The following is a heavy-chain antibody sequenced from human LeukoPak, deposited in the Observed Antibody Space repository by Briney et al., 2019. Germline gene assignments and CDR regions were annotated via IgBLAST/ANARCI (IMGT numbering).Heavy chain of an antibody. CDR3: TTHSGYDYLSDY. CDR1: GFTFNNAW. J-gene: IGHJ4*02. D-gene: IGHD5-12*01. Sequence: GGSLRLSCAASGFTFNNAWMSWVRQAPGKGLEWVGRIKSKTDGGTTDYAAPVKGRFTISSDDSKNTLYLEMNSLRPEDTAVYYCTTHSGYDYLSDYWGQGTLVTVSS. CDR2: IKSKTDGGTT. V-gene: IGHV3-15*01.